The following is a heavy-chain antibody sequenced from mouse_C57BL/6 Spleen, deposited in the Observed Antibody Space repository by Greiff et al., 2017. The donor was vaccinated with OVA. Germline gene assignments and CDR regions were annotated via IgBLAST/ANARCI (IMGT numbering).Heavy chain of an antibody. V-gene: IGHV1-53*01. CDR1: GYTFTSYW. D-gene: IGHD3-2*02. Sequence: QVQLQQPGTELVKPGASVKLSCKASGYTFTSYWMHWVKQRPGQGLEWIGNINPSNGGTNYNEKFKSKATLTVDKSSSTAYMQLSSLTSEDSAVYECARGQLRHRYFDVWGTGTTVTVSS. CDR2: INPSNGGT. J-gene: IGHJ1*03. CDR3: ARGQLRHRYFDV.